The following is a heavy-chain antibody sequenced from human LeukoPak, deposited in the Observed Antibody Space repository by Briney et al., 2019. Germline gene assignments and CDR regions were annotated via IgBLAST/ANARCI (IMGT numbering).Heavy chain of an antibody. CDR1: GGTFSSYA. V-gene: IGHV1-69*13. CDR2: IIPIFGTA. CDR3: ARDVSLYYYYGMDV. Sequence: EASVKVSCKASGGTFSSYAISWVRQAPGQGLEWMGGIIPIFGTANYAQKFQGRVTITADESTSTAYMELSSLRSEDTAVYYCARDVSLYYYYGMDVWGQGTTVTVSS. J-gene: IGHJ6*02. D-gene: IGHD2/OR15-2a*01.